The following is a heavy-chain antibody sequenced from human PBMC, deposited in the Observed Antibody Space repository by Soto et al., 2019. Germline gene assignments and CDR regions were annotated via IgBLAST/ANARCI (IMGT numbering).Heavy chain of an antibody. CDR1: GYTFITYG. J-gene: IGHJ4*02. CDR3: ARGASGDQHDY. V-gene: IGHV1-18*01. Sequence: QVQLVQSGAEVKKPGASVKVSCKASGYTFITYGITWVRQAPGQGLEWMGWISANNGNTNYAQKFQDRVTMTTDTSTCTAYMELTSLRSDDTAVYYCARGASGDQHDYWGRGTLVTVSS. CDR2: ISANNGNT.